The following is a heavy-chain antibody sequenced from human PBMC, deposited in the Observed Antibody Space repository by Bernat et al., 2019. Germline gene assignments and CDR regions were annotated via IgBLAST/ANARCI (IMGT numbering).Heavy chain of an antibody. D-gene: IGHD3-16*02. CDR1: GGSISSSSYY. CDR2: IYYSGST. J-gene: IGHJ3*02. CDR3: ARREDDYVWGSYRSYAFDI. V-gene: IGHV4-39*01. Sequence: QLQLQESGPGLVKPSETLSLTCTVSGGSISSSSYYWGWIRQPPGKGLEWIGSIYYSGSTYYNPSLKGRVTISVDTSKNQFSLKLSCGTAADTAVYYCARREDDYVWGSYRSYAFDIWGQGTMVTVSS.